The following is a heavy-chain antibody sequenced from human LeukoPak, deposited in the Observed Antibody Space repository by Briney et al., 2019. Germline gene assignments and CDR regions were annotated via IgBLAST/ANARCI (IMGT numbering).Heavy chain of an antibody. CDR1: GGSISSSSYY. CDR3: AASRDGYPFDY. D-gene: IGHD5-24*01. J-gene: IGHJ4*02. CDR2: IYYSGST. Sequence: SETLSLTCTVSGGSISSSSYYWSWIRQPPGKGLEWIGYIYYSGSTNHNPSLKSRVTISVDTSKNQFSLKLSSVTAADTAVYYCAASRDGYPFDYWGQGTLVTVSS. V-gene: IGHV4-61*05.